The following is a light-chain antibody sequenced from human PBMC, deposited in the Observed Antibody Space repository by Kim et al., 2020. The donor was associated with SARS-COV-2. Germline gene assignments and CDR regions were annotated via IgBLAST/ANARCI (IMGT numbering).Light chain of an antibody. CDR3: GTWDSSLSAVV. Sequence: GQKVTISCSGSNSNIGNDYVSWYQQFPGTAPKFLIYDNNKRPSGIPDRFSGSKSGTSATLDITGLQTGDEADYYCGTWDSSLSAVVFGGGTKLTVL. J-gene: IGLJ2*01. V-gene: IGLV1-51*01. CDR1: NSNIGNDY. CDR2: DNN.